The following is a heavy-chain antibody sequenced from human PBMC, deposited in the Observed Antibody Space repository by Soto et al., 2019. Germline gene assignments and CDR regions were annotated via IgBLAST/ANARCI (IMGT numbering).Heavy chain of an antibody. CDR1: GFTFSSYS. CDR3: ARDSMTGLNWFDP. D-gene: IGHD3-9*01. J-gene: IGHJ5*02. V-gene: IGHV3-48*01. CDR2: ISSSTI. Sequence: EVQLVESGGGLVQPGGSLRLSCAASGFTFSSYSMNWVRQAPGKGLEWVLYISSSTIYYADSVKGRFTISRDNAKNSLYLQMNSLRAEDTAVYYCARDSMTGLNWFDPWGQGTLVTVSS.